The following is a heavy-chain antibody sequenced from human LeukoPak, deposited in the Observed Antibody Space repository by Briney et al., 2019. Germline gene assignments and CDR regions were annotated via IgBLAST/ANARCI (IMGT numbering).Heavy chain of an antibody. V-gene: IGHV3-21*01. CDR3: ARDGYYYDSSGYYVGLSFDY. CDR2: ISSSSSYI. Sequence: PGGSLRLSCAASGFTFSSYSMNWVRQAPGKGLEWVSSISSSSSYIYYADSVKGRFTISRDNDKNSLYLQMNSLRAEDTAVYYCARDGYYYDSSGYYVGLSFDYWGQGTLVTVSS. J-gene: IGHJ4*02. CDR1: GFTFSSYS. D-gene: IGHD3-22*01.